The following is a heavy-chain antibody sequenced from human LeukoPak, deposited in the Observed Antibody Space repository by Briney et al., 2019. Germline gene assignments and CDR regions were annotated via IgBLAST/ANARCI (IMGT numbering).Heavy chain of an antibody. CDR3: ARDGNAYSLDY. V-gene: IGHV3-64*01. J-gene: IGHJ4*02. Sequence: PGGSLRLSCAASGFTFSSYAMHWVRQAPGKGLEYVSAISSNGGSTYYANSVKGRFTISRDNSKNTLYLQMGSLRAEDMAVYYCARDGNAYSLDYWGQGTLVTVSS. D-gene: IGHD3-16*01. CDR1: GFTFSSYA. CDR2: ISSNGGST.